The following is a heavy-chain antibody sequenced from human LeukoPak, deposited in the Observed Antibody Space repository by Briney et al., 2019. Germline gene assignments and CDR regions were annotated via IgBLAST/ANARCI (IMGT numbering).Heavy chain of an antibody. D-gene: IGHD3-22*01. Sequence: GRSLRLSCAASGFTFDDYAMHWVRQAPGKGLVWVSRIKSDGSTRYADSVKGRFTISRDNAKNTVSLQMNSLRAEDTGVYYCARAPSEIGGYYPEYFRHWGQGTLVTVSP. CDR3: ARAPSEIGGYYPEYFRH. CDR2: IKSDGST. CDR1: GFTFDDYA. J-gene: IGHJ1*01. V-gene: IGHV3-74*01.